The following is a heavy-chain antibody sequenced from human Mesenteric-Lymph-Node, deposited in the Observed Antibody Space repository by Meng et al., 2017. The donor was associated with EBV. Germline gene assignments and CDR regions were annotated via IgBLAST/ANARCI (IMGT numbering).Heavy chain of an antibody. CDR1: GFAVSSNY. J-gene: IGHJ5*02. CDR3: ARDWRTTVTT. Sequence: EVGLVESRGGSTQPGGSLSLSCTPSGFAVSSNYLAWVSQAPGEGLEWISVTYLAGDTDYADSVKGRFTVSRDNSKNTLYLQMNSLRVEDTAVYYCARDWRTTVTTWGQGTLVTVSS. CDR2: TYLAGDT. V-gene: IGHV3-53*01. D-gene: IGHD4-17*01.